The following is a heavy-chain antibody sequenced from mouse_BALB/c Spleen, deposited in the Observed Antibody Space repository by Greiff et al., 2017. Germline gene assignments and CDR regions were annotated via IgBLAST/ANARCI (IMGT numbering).Heavy chain of an antibody. Sequence: EVQLQQSGAELVKPGASVKLSCTASGFNIEDTYMHWVKQRPEQGLEWIGRIDPANGNTKYDPKFQGKATITADTSSNTAYLQLSSLTSEDTAVYYCARRTTAFDYWGQGTTLTVSS. CDR2: IDPANGNT. CDR1: GFNIEDTY. D-gene: IGHD1-2*01. V-gene: IGHV14-3*02. J-gene: IGHJ2*01. CDR3: ARRTTAFDY.